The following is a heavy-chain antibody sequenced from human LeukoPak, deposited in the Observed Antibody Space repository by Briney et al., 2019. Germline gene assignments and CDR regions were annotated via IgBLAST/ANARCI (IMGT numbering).Heavy chain of an antibody. CDR3: ARDKYYYGSGSYIRALYFNY. J-gene: IGHJ4*02. V-gene: IGHV3-30-3*01. CDR1: GFTFRSYA. CDR2: ISYDGSNK. D-gene: IGHD3-10*01. Sequence: LPGTSLRLSCAASGFTFRSYAMPWVRQAPGKGLEWVAVISYDGSNKYYLDSVKGRFTISRDDSKNTLYLQMNSLRVEDTAVYYCARDKYYYGSGSYIRALYFNYRGQGTLVTVSS.